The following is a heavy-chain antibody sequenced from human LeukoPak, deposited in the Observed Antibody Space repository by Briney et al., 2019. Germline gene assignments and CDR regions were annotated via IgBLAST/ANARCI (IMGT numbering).Heavy chain of an antibody. CDR1: GGTFSSYA. V-gene: IGHV1-69*06. CDR3: ARDRGDGYNTYYYYMDV. CDR2: IIPIFGTA. J-gene: IGHJ6*03. D-gene: IGHD5-24*01. Sequence: ASVKVSCKASGGTFSSYAISWVRQAPGQGLEWLGGIIPIFGTANYAQKFQGRVTIIADKSTSTAYMELSSLRSEDTAVYYCARDRGDGYNTYYYYMDVWGKGTTVTISS.